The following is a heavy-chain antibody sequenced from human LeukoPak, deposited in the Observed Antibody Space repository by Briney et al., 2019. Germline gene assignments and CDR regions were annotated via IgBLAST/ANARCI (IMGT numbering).Heavy chain of an antibody. V-gene: IGHV1-2*02. D-gene: IGHD3-22*01. CDR1: GYTFTVKF. J-gene: IGHJ4*02. Sequence: GASVKVSCKASGYTFTVKFLHWLRQAPGQGLEWMGGIEPKSGDAVYGQKFRGRVTVTRDTSVSAAYMEVSSQRSDDTAVYYCAIENWYDSSGFSKAFDYWGQGTLVTVSS. CDR3: AIENWYDSSGFSKAFDY. CDR2: IEPKSGDA.